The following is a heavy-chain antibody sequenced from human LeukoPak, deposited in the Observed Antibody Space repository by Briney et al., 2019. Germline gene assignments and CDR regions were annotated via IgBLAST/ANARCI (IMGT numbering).Heavy chain of an antibody. D-gene: IGHD3-3*01. J-gene: IGHJ6*03. CDR1: GFTFSSYA. CDR3: ARPDYDYWAGSLGGHYMDV. CDR2: ISGSSKHV. Sequence: NPGGSLRLSCAASGFTFSSYAMSWVRQAPGKGLEWVSSISGSSKHVYYGDLVKGRFTISRDNARNSLYLQMDSLRAEDTAVYYCARPDYDYWAGSLGGHYMDVWGKGTTVTVSS. V-gene: IGHV3-21*01.